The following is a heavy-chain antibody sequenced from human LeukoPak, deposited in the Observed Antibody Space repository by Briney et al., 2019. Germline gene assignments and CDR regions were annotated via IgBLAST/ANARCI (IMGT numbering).Heavy chain of an antibody. J-gene: IGHJ4*02. CDR3: ARIATTVTTPFDY. CDR2: INAGNGNT. V-gene: IGHV1-3*01. D-gene: IGHD4-17*01. Sequence: GSVTVSCMASGYTFTSYAMHWVRPARGQRLEWVGWINAGNGNTKYSQKFQGRVTITRDTSASTAYMELGSLRSEDTAVYYCARIATTVTTPFDYWGQGTLVTVSS. CDR1: GYTFTSYA.